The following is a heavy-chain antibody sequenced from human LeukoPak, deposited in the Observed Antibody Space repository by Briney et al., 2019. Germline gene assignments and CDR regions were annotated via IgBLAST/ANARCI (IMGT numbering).Heavy chain of an antibody. J-gene: IGHJ3*02. CDR2: MSAYNGNT. CDR3: ATANRYCTNGVCYAGAFDI. CDR1: GYTFTSYG. Sequence: GASVKVSCKASGYTFTSYGISWVRQAPGQGLEWMGWMSAYNGNTNYAQKLQGRVTMTTDTSTSTAYMELRSLRSDDTAVYYCATANRYCTNGVCYAGAFDIWGQGTMVTVSS. V-gene: IGHV1-18*01. D-gene: IGHD2-8*01.